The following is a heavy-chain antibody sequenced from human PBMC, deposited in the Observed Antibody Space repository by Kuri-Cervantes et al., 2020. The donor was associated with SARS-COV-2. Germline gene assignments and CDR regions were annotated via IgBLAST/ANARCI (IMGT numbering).Heavy chain of an antibody. J-gene: IGHJ6*02. Sequence: GESLKISCAASGFTFSSYSMNWVRQAPGKGLEWVSSISSSSSYIYYADSVKGRFTISRDNAKNSLYLQMNSLRAEDTAVYYCAKDKGDYDFWSGYHYYYGMDVWGQGTTVTVSS. CDR1: GFTFSSYS. CDR2: ISSSSSYI. CDR3: AKDKGDYDFWSGYHYYYGMDV. D-gene: IGHD3-3*01. V-gene: IGHV3-21*04.